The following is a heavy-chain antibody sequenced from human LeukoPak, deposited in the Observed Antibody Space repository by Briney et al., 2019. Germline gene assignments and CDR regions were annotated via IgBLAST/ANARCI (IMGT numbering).Heavy chain of an antibody. CDR1: GFTFSSYW. J-gene: IGHJ5*02. V-gene: IGHV3-74*01. CDR2: ITSDGSST. Sequence: GGSLRLSCAASGFTFSSYWMHWVRQAPGKGLVWVSRITSDGSSTSYADSVKGRFTISRDNAKNTPYLQMNCLRAEDTAVYYCARDAIPPRWGYSSSWDWFDPWGQETLVTVS. CDR3: ARDAIPPRWGYSSSWDWFDP. D-gene: IGHD6-13*01.